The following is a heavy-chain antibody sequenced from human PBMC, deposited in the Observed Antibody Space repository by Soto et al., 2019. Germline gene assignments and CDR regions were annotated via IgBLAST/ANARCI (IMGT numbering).Heavy chain of an antibody. V-gene: IGHV4-30-4*01. Sequence: QVQLQESGPGLVKPSQTLSLTCTVSGGSISSGDYYWSWIRQPPGKGLEWIGYIYYSGSTYYNPSLQRRVTIPVDTSKNQFPLKLSSVTAADTAVYFCARWLGYGPHFDYWGQGTLVTVSS. CDR2: IYYSGST. CDR1: GGSISSGDYY. D-gene: IGHD5-12*01. CDR3: ARWLGYGPHFDY. J-gene: IGHJ4*02.